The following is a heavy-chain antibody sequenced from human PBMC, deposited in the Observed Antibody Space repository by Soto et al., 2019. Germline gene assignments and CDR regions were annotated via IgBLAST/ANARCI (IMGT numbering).Heavy chain of an antibody. CDR3: ARGSAFIGLDY. Sequence: GGSLRLSCAVSGFILSRYRMNWVRQAPGKGLEWVSSIGTSGSYIYDTDSVKGRFTISRDNTKDSLYLQMNSLRAEDTAIYYCARGSAFIGLDYWGQGTPVTVSS. V-gene: IGHV3-21*01. D-gene: IGHD1-26*01. CDR2: IGTSGSYI. CDR1: GFILSRYR. J-gene: IGHJ4*02.